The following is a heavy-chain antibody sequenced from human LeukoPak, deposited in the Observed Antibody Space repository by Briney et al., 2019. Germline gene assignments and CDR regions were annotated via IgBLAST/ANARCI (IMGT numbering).Heavy chain of an antibody. Sequence: SETLSLTCTVSGVSFSSYYWSWIRQPPGKRLEYIGYIHYSGGANYNPSLKSRVTMSVDTSKNQFSLRLSSVTVADTAMYYCARGAIVGATADYWGQGTLVTVSS. CDR1: GVSFSSYY. D-gene: IGHD1-26*01. CDR2: IHYSGGA. V-gene: IGHV4-59*01. J-gene: IGHJ4*02. CDR3: ARGAIVGATADY.